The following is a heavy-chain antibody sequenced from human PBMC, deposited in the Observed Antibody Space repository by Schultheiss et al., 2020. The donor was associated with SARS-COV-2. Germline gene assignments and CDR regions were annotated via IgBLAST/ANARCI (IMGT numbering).Heavy chain of an antibody. CDR3: AREMATINWFDP. CDR2: IYYSGST. D-gene: IGHD5-24*01. Sequence: SETLSLTCAVSGGSISSSNWWSWVRQPPGKGLEWIGYIYYSGSTYYNPSLKSRVTISVDTSKNQFSLKLSSVTAADTAVYYCAREMATINWFDPWGQGTLVTVSS. V-gene: IGHV4-30-4*01. J-gene: IGHJ5*02. CDR1: GGSISSSNW.